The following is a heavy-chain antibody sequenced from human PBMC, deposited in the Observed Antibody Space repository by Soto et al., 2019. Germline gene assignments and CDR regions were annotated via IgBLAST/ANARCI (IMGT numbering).Heavy chain of an antibody. Sequence: EVQLVESGGVVVQPGGSLRLSCAASGFTFDDYTMHWVRQAPGKGLEWVSLISWNGGSTYYADSVKGRFTISRDNSKNSLYLQMNSLRTEDTALYYCAKDWSSIVYRGYFDYWGQGTLVTVSS. CDR2: ISWNGGST. V-gene: IGHV3-43*01. CDR3: AKDWSSIVYRGYFDY. CDR1: GFTFDDYT. D-gene: IGHD3-10*01. J-gene: IGHJ4*02.